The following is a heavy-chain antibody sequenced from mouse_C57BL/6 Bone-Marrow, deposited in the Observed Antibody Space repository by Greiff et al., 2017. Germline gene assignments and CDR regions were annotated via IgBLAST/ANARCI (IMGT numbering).Heavy chain of an antibody. D-gene: IGHD1-1*01. CDR2: IYPRSGNT. Sequence: QVQLKESGAELARPVASVKLSCKASGYTFTSYGISWVKQRTGQGLEWIGEIYPRSGNTYYNEKFKGKATLTADKSSSTAYMELRSLTSEDSAVYFCARFPYYYGSGLDGWGQGTTLTVSS. CDR3: ARFPYYYGSGLDG. CDR1: GYTFTSYG. J-gene: IGHJ2*01. V-gene: IGHV1-81*01.